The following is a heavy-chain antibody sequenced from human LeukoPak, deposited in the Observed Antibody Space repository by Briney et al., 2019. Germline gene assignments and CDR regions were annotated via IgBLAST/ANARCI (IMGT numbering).Heavy chain of an antibody. CDR3: ARRKRGSGGPFDY. CDR1: GGSISSYY. J-gene: IGHJ4*02. CDR2: IYYSGSGST. Sequence: SETLSLTCTVSGGSISSYYWSWIRQPPGKGLEWIGYIYYSGSGSTNYNPSLKSRVTISVDTSKKQFSFELSSVTAADTAIYFCARRKRGSGGPFDYWGQGTLVTVSS. D-gene: IGHD6-19*01. V-gene: IGHV4-59*08.